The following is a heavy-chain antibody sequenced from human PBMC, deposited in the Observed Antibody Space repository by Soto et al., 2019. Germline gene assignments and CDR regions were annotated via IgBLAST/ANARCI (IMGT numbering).Heavy chain of an antibody. CDR3: ARAPSINFIAVAGTFDY. D-gene: IGHD6-19*01. Sequence: GGSLRLSCAASVFTFSSYSMNWVRQAPGKGLEWVSSISSSSSYIYYADSVKGRFTISRDNAKNSLYLQMNSLRAEDTAVYYCARAPSINFIAVAGTFDYWGQGTLVTVSS. CDR2: ISSSSSYI. J-gene: IGHJ4*02. V-gene: IGHV3-21*01. CDR1: VFTFSSYS.